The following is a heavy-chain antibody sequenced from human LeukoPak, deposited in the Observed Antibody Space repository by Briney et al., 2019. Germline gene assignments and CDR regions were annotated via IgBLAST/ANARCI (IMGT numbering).Heavy chain of an antibody. V-gene: IGHV3-7*04. J-gene: IGHJ4*02. CDR3: AREVPLSGSYYDPLDY. D-gene: IGHD1-26*01. CDR1: GFTFSSYW. CDR2: IKQDGSEK. Sequence: GGSLRLSCAASGFTFSSYWMSWVRQAPGKGLEWVANIKQDGSEKYYVDSVKGRFTISRDNAKNSLYPQMNSLRAEDTAVYYCAREVPLSGSYYDPLDYWGQGTLVTVSS.